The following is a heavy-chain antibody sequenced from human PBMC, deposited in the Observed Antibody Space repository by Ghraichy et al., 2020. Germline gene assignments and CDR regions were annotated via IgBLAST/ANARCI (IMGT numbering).Heavy chain of an antibody. Sequence: ETLSLTCTVSGGPISSYYWSWIRQPPGKGLEWIGYIYYSGSTNYNPSLKSRVTISVDTSKNQFSLKLSSVTAADTAVYYCARGSGSYHDYWGQGTLVTVSS. CDR1: GGPISSYY. D-gene: IGHD1-26*01. J-gene: IGHJ4*02. CDR2: IYYSGST. V-gene: IGHV4-59*01. CDR3: ARGSGSYHDY.